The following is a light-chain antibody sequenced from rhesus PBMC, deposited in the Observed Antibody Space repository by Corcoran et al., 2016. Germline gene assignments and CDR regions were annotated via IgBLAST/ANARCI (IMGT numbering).Light chain of an antibody. CDR2: KGY. Sequence: DIQMTQSPSSLSASVGDRVTITCQASQGISNNFAWYQQKPGKVPKLLIVKGYTLQSGVPSRFSGSGSGTDFTLTISSLQTEDFATYYCQHGYGTPYSFGQGTKVEIK. CDR3: QHGYGTPYS. J-gene: IGKJ2*01. CDR1: QGISNN. V-gene: IGKV1-25*01.